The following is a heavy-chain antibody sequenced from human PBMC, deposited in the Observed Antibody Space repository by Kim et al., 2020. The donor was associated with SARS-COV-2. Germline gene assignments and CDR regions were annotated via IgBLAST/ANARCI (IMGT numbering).Heavy chain of an antibody. CDR1: GFIFSSYA. J-gene: IGHJ4*03. CDR3: ARELTMVRGDSSFFDY. CDR2: ISFDGSNK. V-gene: IGHV3-30*04. Sequence: GGSLRLSCAASGFIFSSYAMHWVRQAPGKGLEWVAVISFDGSNKNYADSVKGRFTFSRDNSKNTLYLQMNSLRVEDTAVYYCARELTMVRGDSSFFDYWG. D-gene: IGHD3-10*01.